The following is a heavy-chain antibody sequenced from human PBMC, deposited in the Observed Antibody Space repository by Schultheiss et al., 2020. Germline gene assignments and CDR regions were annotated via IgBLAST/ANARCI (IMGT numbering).Heavy chain of an antibody. V-gene: IGHV4-39*07. CDR3: ARCSPPAARGTTSRSNWFDP. CDR2: IYHSGST. J-gene: IGHJ5*02. Sequence: SETLSLTCTVSGGSISSSSYYWGWIRQPPGKGLEWIGSIYHSGSTNYNPSLKSRVTISVDTSKNQFSLKLSSVTAADTAVYYCARCSPPAARGTTSRSNWFDPWGQGTLVTVS. D-gene: IGHD2-2*01. CDR1: GGSISSSSYY.